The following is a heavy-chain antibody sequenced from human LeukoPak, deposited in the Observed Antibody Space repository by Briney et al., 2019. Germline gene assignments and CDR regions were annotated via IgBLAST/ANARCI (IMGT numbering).Heavy chain of an antibody. D-gene: IGHD3-22*01. CDR3: ARDPGIFYYDSSGYYDY. V-gene: IGHV1-18*01. Sequence: ASVKVSCKASGYTFTSYGISWVRQAPGQGLEWMGWISAYNGNTNYAQKLQGRVTMTTDTSTSTAYMELRSLRSDDTAVYYCARDPGIFYYDSSGYYDYWGQGTLVTASS. J-gene: IGHJ4*02. CDR1: GYTFTSYG. CDR2: ISAYNGNT.